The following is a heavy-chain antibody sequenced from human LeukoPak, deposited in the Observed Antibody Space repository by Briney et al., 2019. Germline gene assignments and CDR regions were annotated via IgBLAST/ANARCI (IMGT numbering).Heavy chain of an antibody. CDR2: SYYSGGT. CDR1: GDSISSSTYY. Sequence: SETLSLTCTVSGDSISSSTYYWGWIRQPPGKGLEWIGTSYYSGGTYYNPSLNSRVTISVDTSKNQFSLKLRSVTAADTAVYFCARRDQYYFDYWGQGTLVTVSS. V-gene: IGHV4-39*01. D-gene: IGHD2-2*01. CDR3: ARRDQYYFDY. J-gene: IGHJ4*02.